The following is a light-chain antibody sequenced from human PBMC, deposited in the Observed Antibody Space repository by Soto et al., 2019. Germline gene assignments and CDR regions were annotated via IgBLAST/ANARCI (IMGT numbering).Light chain of an antibody. V-gene: IGKV3-15*01. CDR1: ESISNN. J-gene: IGKJ5*01. CDR2: GAS. CDR3: QQYNNWPPIT. Sequence: TQSPATLSVSPGERAALSCRAGESISNNLAWYQQKPGQAPRLVIYGASTRATGVPARFSGSGFETEFTLTISSLQSEDFAVYYCQQYNNWPPITFGQGTRLENK.